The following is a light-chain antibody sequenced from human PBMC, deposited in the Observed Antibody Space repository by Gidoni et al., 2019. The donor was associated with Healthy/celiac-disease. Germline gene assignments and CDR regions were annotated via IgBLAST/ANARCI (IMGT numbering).Light chain of an antibody. CDR2: DAS. CDR3: QQYNSYSPWT. V-gene: IGKV1-5*01. Sequence: DIQMTLSPSTLSASVGDRVTITCRASQRISSWLAWYQQKPGKAPKLLIYDASSLESGVPSRFSGSGSGTEFTLTISSLQPDDFATYYCQQYNSYSPWTFGQGTKVEIK. CDR1: QRISSW. J-gene: IGKJ1*01.